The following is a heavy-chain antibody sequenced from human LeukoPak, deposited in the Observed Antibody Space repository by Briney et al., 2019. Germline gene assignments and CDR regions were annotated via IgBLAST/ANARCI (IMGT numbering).Heavy chain of an antibody. Sequence: GGSLRLSCAASGFTVSSNYMSWVRQAPGKGLEWVSVIYSGGSTYYADSVKGRFTISRDNSKNTLYLQMNSLRAEDTAVYYCAKITGYVPGLIDYWGQGTLVTVSS. V-gene: IGHV3-53*01. CDR3: AKITGYVPGLIDY. CDR1: GFTVSSNY. CDR2: IYSGGST. D-gene: IGHD5-12*01. J-gene: IGHJ4*02.